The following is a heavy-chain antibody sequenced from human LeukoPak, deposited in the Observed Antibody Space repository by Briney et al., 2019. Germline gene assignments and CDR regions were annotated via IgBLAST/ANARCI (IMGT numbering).Heavy chain of an antibody. J-gene: IGHJ6*02. Sequence: SETLSLTCTVPGGSISSYYWSWIRQPAGKGLEWVGRIYKSGSTTYNPSLKSRGTISVDTSKNQFPLKLSSVNAPETGVYYWARGLREYSGYDPKYYFGMDFWGQGTTVTVSS. V-gene: IGHV4-4*07. CDR3: ARGLREYSGYDPKYYFGMDF. CDR1: GGSISSYY. D-gene: IGHD5-12*01. CDR2: IYKSGST.